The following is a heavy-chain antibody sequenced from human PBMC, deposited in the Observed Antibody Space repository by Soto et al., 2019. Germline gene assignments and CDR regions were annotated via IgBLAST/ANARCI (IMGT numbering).Heavy chain of an antibody. J-gene: IGHJ4*02. V-gene: IGHV3-21*01. D-gene: IGHD6-19*01. CDR2: ISSSSSYI. CDR3: ASAGGIAVAGLSYDY. CDR1: GFTFSSYS. Sequence: EVQLVESGGGLVKPGGSLRLSCAASGFTFSSYSMNWVRQAPGKGLEWVSSISSSSSYIYYADSVKGRFTISRDNAKNSLYLQMNSLRAEDTAVYYCASAGGIAVAGLSYDYWGQGTLVTVSS.